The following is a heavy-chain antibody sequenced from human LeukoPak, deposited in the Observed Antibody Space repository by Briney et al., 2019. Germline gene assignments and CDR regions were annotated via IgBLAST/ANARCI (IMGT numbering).Heavy chain of an antibody. CDR2: ITSSSSYI. J-gene: IGHJ3*02. V-gene: IGHV3-21*01. Sequence: GGSLRLSCAASGFTFSSYNMNWVRQAPGKGLEWVSSITSSSSYIYYADSVKGRFTISRDNAKNSLYLQINSLRAEDTAVYYCARHRLRWPHKAFDIWGQGTMVTVSS. D-gene: IGHD4-23*01. CDR1: GFTFSSYN. CDR3: ARHRLRWPHKAFDI.